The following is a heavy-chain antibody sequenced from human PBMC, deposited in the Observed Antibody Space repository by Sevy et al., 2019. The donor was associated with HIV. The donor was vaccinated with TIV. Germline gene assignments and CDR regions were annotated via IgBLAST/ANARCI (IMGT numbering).Heavy chain of an antibody. V-gene: IGHV3-49*03. CDR3: TRDLATADTPEYYFEY. CDR1: GFTFGDYA. CDR2: IRRNSHEPYGGTT. Sequence: GGSLRLSCTSSGFTFGDYAMSWFRQAPGKGLEWVAFIRRNSHEPYGGTTEYAASVKGRFTISRDDSKSIAYLQMNSLKTEDTAVYYCTRDLATADTPEYYFEYWGQGILVTVSS. D-gene: IGHD5-12*01. J-gene: IGHJ4*02.